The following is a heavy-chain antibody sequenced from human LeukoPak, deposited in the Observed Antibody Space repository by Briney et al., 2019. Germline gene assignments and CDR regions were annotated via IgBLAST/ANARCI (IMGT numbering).Heavy chain of an antibody. V-gene: IGHV4-59*01. Sequence: PSETLSLTCTVSGGSISSYYWSWIRQPPGKGLEWIWYIHFSGSTNYNPSFKSRVTISVDTSKNQFSLRLSSVTSADTAVYYCARGSGLFGELFWDEYFDYWGQGTLVTVSS. CDR2: IHFSGST. D-gene: IGHD3-10*02. J-gene: IGHJ4*02. CDR3: ARGSGLFGELFWDEYFDY. CDR1: GGSISSYY.